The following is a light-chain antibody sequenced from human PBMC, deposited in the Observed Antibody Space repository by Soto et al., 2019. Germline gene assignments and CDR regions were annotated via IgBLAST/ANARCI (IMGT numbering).Light chain of an antibody. Sequence: DIQMTQSPSPLTASVGDIFTITGRTSQGISSWLAWYQQKPEKAPKFLIYAASHLQSGVPSRFSGSGSGTDFTLTISSLQPEDSATYYCQQYNSSPLTFGGGTKVEIK. CDR2: AAS. J-gene: IGKJ4*01. V-gene: IGKV1D-16*01. CDR1: QGISSW. CDR3: QQYNSSPLT.